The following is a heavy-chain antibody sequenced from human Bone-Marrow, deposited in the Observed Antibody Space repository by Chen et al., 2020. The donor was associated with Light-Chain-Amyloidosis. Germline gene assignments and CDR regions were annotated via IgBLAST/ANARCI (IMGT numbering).Heavy chain of an antibody. D-gene: IGHD1-1*01. Sequence: EVQLVESGGGLVQPGGSLRLSCAASGFTFSSYEMNWVRQAPGKGLEWVSYISGSGNTIYYADSVKGRFTISRDNAKNSLYLQMNSLRAEDTAVYYCARDSTTDVSFDIWGQGTMVTVSP. CDR3: ARDSTTDVSFDI. V-gene: IGHV3-48*03. CDR2: ISGSGNTI. J-gene: IGHJ3*02. CDR1: GFTFSSYE.